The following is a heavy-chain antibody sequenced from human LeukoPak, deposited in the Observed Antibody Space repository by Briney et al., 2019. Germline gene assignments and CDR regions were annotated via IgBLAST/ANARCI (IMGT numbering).Heavy chain of an antibody. CDR2: ISSSGSTI. CDR3: ARVYFYCSGGTCYPVPYYYYGMDV. Sequence: PGGSLRLSCAASGFTFSSYEMNWVRQAPGKGLEWVSYISSSGSTIYYADSVKGRFTISRDNAKNPLYLQMNSLRAEDTAVYYCARVYFYCSGGTCYPVPYYYYGMDVWGQGTTVTVSS. V-gene: IGHV3-48*03. J-gene: IGHJ6*02. CDR1: GFTFSSYE. D-gene: IGHD2-15*01.